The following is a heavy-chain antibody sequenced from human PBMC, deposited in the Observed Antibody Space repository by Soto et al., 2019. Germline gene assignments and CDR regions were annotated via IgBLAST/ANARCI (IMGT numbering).Heavy chain of an antibody. CDR2: INPNSGGT. CDR1: GYTFTGYY. D-gene: IGHD3-10*01. Sequence: ASVKVSCKASGYTFTGYYMHWVRQAPGQGLEWMGWINPNSGGTNYAQKFQGWVTMTRDTSISTAYMELSRLRSDDTAVYYCARVMVRGVITNWFDPWGQGTLVTV. CDR3: ARVMVRGVITNWFDP. J-gene: IGHJ5*02. V-gene: IGHV1-2*04.